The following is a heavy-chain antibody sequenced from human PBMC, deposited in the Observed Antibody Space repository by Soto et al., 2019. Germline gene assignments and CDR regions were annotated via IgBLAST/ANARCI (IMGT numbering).Heavy chain of an antibody. D-gene: IGHD5-12*01. CDR2: INPNGGFT. J-gene: IGHJ6*03. CDR1: GDSFNDYY. CDR3: ARESGGATATLDYYYFYMDV. V-gene: IGHV1-2*04. Sequence: QVQLVQSGAEVRKPGASVTVSCRSSGDSFNDYYIHWVRPAPGQGFEWRGGINPNGGFTRYAQKLQGWVSMTRDPSIRTVYMELSRLRSDDTAVYYCARESGGATATLDYYYFYMDVWGTWTTVTVSS.